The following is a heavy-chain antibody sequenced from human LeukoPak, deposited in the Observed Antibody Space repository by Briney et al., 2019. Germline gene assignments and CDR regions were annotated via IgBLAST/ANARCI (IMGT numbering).Heavy chain of an antibody. CDR2: INAGNGNT. CDR1: GYTFTSYA. CDR3: ARDDWNYKFTIHPYYYGMDV. J-gene: IGHJ6*02. Sequence: ASVKVSCKASGYTFTSYAMHWVRQAPGQRLEWMGWINAGNGNTRYSQKLQGRVTITRDTSANTVYMELSSLRSGDTAVYYCARDDWNYKFTIHPYYYGMDVRGQGTTVTVSS. V-gene: IGHV1-3*01. D-gene: IGHD1-7*01.